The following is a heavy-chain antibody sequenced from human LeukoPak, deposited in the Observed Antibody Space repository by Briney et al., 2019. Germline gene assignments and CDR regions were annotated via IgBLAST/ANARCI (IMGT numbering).Heavy chain of an antibody. J-gene: IGHJ4*02. CDR2: IWYDGSRK. V-gene: IGHV3-33*01. CDR1: GFTFSSYG. Sequence: GGSLRLSCAASGFTFSSYGMHWVCQAPGKGLEWVAVIWYDGSRKYYADSVKGRFTISRDSSENTLYLQMNSLTAEDTAVYYCARDFSFYEDYWGQGTLVTVSS. CDR3: ARDFSFYEDY. D-gene: IGHD3-3*01.